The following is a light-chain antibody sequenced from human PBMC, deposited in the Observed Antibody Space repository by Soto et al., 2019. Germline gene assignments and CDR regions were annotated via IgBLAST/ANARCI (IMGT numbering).Light chain of an antibody. Sequence: DVVMTQSPLSLPVTLGQPASISCRSSQSLVYSDGNTYLNWFQQRPGQSPRRLIYKVSNRDSGVPDRFSGSGSGTDLTLKISRVEAEAVGVYYCMQGTHWPPTFGQGTKVEIK. CDR2: KVS. V-gene: IGKV2-30*01. CDR1: QSLVYSDGNTY. J-gene: IGKJ1*01. CDR3: MQGTHWPPT.